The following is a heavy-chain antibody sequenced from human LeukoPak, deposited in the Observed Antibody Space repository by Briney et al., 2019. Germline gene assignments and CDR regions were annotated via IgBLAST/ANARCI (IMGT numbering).Heavy chain of an antibody. J-gene: IGHJ4*02. CDR3: ARDVAVVRYFDWLLGLFGFDY. D-gene: IGHD3-9*01. CDR2: ISYDGSNK. CDR1: GFTFSSYA. V-gene: IGHV3-30-3*01. Sequence: PGRSLRLSCAASGFTFSSYAMHWVRQAPGKGLEWVAVISYDGSNKYYADSVKGRFTISRDNSKNTLYLQMNSLRAEDTAVYYRARDVAVVRYFDWLLGLFGFDYWGQGTLVTVSS.